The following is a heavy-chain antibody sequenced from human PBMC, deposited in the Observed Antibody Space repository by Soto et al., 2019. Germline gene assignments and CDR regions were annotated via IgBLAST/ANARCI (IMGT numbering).Heavy chain of an antibody. V-gene: IGHV3-23*01. CDR1: GFTFSSYA. D-gene: IGHD6-19*01. Sequence: EVQLLESGGGLVQPGGSLRLSCAASGFTFSSYAMSWVRQAPGKGLEWVSAISGSGGSTYYADSVKGRFTISRDNSKNALYLQMNSLVAEDTAVYYCTITKLAVAGPDHWVQGTLVTVSS. CDR2: ISGSGGST. CDR3: TITKLAVAGPDH. J-gene: IGHJ4*02.